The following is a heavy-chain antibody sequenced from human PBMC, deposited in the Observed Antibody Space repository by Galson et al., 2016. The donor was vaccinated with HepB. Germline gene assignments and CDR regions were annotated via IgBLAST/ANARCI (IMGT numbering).Heavy chain of an antibody. CDR3: ARKDFHIDV. V-gene: IGHV3-23*01. CDR2: IRISVSNT. Sequence: SLRLSCAASGFSFSFYSMNWVRQAPGKGLEWISAIRISVSNTHYADSVKGRFTISTDTSTSTLFLQMNSLRAEDTAVYYCARKDFHIDVGGKGPAVTVS. D-gene: IGHD3/OR15-3a*01. CDR1: GFSFSFYS. J-gene: IGHJ6*03.